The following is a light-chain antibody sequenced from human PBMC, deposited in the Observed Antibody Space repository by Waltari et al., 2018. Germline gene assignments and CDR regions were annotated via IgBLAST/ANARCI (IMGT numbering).Light chain of an antibody. CDR3: QQSYISPRT. V-gene: IGKV1-39*01. CDR1: QRITNF. J-gene: IGKJ1*01. Sequence: DIQLTQSPSSRSASVGDNVTMTCRASQRITNFLNWYQQKSGEAPKLLIYGASNLQDGVPSKFSGSGSGTDFTLTISGLQPEDFVTYFCQQSYISPRTFGPGTKVEI. CDR2: GAS.